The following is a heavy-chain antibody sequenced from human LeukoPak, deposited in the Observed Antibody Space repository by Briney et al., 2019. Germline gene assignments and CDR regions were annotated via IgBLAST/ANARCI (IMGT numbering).Heavy chain of an antibody. CDR2: ISISSSYI. Sequence: GGSLRLSCAGSGITFSSYSMNWVRQTPGKGLEWVSSISISSSYIYYADSVKGRFTISRDNAKTSLYLQMNRLRVEDTAVYYCARIRFGESYAPKSYYYYYMDVWGIGTTGTISS. CDR1: GITFSSYS. J-gene: IGHJ6*03. CDR3: ARIRFGESYAPKSYYYYYMDV. V-gene: IGHV3-21*01. D-gene: IGHD3-10*01.